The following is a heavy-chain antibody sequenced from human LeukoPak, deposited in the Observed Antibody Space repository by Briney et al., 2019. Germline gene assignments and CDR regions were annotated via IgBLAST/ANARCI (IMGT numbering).Heavy chain of an antibody. D-gene: IGHD2-15*01. CDR1: GGSFSGYY. CDR3: ARGLLLS. Sequence: SETLSLTCAVYGGSFSGYYWSWIRQPPGKGLEWIGEINHSGGSNYNPSLNSRITISVDTSKNQFSLKLSSVTAADTAVYYCARGLLLSWGQGTMVTVSS. CDR2: INHSGGS. J-gene: IGHJ3*01. V-gene: IGHV4-34*01.